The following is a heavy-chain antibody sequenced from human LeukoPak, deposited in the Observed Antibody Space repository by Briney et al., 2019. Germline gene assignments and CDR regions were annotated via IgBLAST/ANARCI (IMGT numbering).Heavy chain of an antibody. Sequence: ASVKVSCKSSGGTFSSYAISWVRQAPGQGLEWMGGIIPIFGTANYAQKFQGRVTITADESTTTAYMELSSLRSEDTAVYYCARGRGSYYPSDYWGQGTLVTVSS. CDR1: GGTFSSYA. D-gene: IGHD1-26*01. J-gene: IGHJ4*02. V-gene: IGHV1-69*13. CDR3: ARGRGSYYPSDY. CDR2: IIPIFGTA.